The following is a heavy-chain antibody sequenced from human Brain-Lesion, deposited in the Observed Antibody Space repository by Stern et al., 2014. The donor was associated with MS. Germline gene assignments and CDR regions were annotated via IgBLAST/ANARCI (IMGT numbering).Heavy chain of an antibody. CDR1: GFNFRRYG. J-gene: IGHJ4*02. CDR2: IWYDGSNK. V-gene: IGHV3-33*01. Sequence: EQLVESGGGVVQPGRSLRHACAASGFNFRRYGLHWVRQAPDKGLEGVAVIWYDGSNKYYADSVKGRFTISRDNSKNTLYLQMNSLRAEDTAVYYCARDSSKGGSNYWGQGTLVTVSS. CDR3: ARDSSKGGSNY. D-gene: IGHD2-2*01.